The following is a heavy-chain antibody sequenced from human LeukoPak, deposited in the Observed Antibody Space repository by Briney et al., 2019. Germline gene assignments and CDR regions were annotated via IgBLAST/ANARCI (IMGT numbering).Heavy chain of an antibody. J-gene: IGHJ4*02. CDR1: GGSISSYY. CDR3: ARFFKSGSYHNFDY. CDR2: FYYSGST. Sequence: PSETLSLTCTASGGSISSYYWNWIRQPPGKGLEWIGCFYYSGSTNYNPSLKSRVTISADTSKSQFSLRLTSVTAADMAVYYCARFFKSGSYHNFDYWGQGILVTVSS. V-gene: IGHV4-59*01. D-gene: IGHD1-26*01.